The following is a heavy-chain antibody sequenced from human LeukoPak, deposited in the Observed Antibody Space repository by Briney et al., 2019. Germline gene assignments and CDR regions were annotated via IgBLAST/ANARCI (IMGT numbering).Heavy chain of an antibody. CDR1: GYSFTSYW. V-gene: IGHV5-51*01. Sequence: GESLKISCQGSGYSFTSYWIGWVRQMPGKGPEWMGIIYPGDADTRYSPSFQGQVTISADKSISTAYLQWSSLKASDTAMYYCARSLDLDAFDIWGQGTMVTVSS. J-gene: IGHJ3*02. CDR2: IYPGDADT. CDR3: ARSLDLDAFDI.